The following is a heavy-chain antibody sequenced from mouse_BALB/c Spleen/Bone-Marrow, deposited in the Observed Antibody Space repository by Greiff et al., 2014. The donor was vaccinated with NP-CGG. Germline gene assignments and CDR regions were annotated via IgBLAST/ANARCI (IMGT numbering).Heavy chain of an antibody. J-gene: IGHJ2*01. Sequence: DVQLQESGGGLVQPGGSLKLSCAASGFDFSRYWMNWVRQAPGKGLEWIGEINPDSRTINYSPSLKDKFIISRDNAKNTLFLRLNKLRSEDTARYYCARPDYYGYLNYWGQGTTLTVSS. CDR3: ARPDYYGYLNY. D-gene: IGHD1-1*01. V-gene: IGHV4-1*02. CDR1: GFDFSRYW. CDR2: INPDSRTI.